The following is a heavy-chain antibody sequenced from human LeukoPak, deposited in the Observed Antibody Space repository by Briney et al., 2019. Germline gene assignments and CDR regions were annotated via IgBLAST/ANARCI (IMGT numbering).Heavy chain of an antibody. V-gene: IGHV3-48*03. CDR2: ISNTGTTV. D-gene: IGHD2-2*03. CDR1: GFTFSTYE. J-gene: IGHJ6*03. CDR3: ARVGWNYYYYMDV. Sequence: GGSLRLSCEVSGFTFSTYEMNWVRQAPGKGLEYLAYISNTGTTVYYADSVKGRFTVSRDNAKNSLYLQMNSLRAEDTAVYYCARVGWNYYYYMDVWGKGTTVTVSS.